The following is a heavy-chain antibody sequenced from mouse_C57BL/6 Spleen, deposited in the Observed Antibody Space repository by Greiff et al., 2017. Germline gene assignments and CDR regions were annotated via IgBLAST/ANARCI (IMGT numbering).Heavy chain of an antibody. CDR1: GYSFTGYY. V-gene: IGHV1-43*01. CDR2: INPSTGGT. Sequence: EVQLQQSGPELVKPGASVKISCKASGYSFTGYYMHWVKQSSEKSLEWIGEINPSTGGTSYNQKFKGKATLTVDKSSSTAYMQLKSLTSEDSAVYYCARSIYYGNYDGGYAMDYWGQGTSVTVSS. J-gene: IGHJ4*01. D-gene: IGHD2-1*01. CDR3: ARSIYYGNYDGGYAMDY.